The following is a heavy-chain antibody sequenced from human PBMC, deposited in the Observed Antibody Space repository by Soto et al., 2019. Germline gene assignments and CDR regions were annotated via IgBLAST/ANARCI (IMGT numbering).Heavy chain of an antibody. D-gene: IGHD6-13*01. J-gene: IGHJ4*02. V-gene: IGHV3-23*01. CDR3: AKYVEYSSSWYHYFDY. CDR2: ISGSGGST. Sequence: GGSLRLSCAASGFTFSSYAMSWVRQAPGKGLEWVSAISGSGGSTYYADSVKGRFTISRDNSKNTLYLQMNSLRAEDTAVYYCAKYVEYSSSWYHYFDYWGQRTLVTVSS. CDR1: GFTFSSYA.